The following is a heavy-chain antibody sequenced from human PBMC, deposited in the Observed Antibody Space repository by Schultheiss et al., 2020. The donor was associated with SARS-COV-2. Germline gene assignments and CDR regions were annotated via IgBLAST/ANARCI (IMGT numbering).Heavy chain of an antibody. J-gene: IGHJ5*02. CDR1: GFTFSSYE. D-gene: IGHD6-19*01. V-gene: IGHV3-48*03. CDR2: ISSSGSTI. CDR3: ARDKSSGKHNWFDP. Sequence: GGSLRLSCAASGFTFSSYEMNWVRQAPGKGLEWVSYISSSGSTIYYADSVKGRFTISRDNAKNSLYLQMNSLRAEDTAVYYCARDKSSGKHNWFDPWGQGTLVTVSS.